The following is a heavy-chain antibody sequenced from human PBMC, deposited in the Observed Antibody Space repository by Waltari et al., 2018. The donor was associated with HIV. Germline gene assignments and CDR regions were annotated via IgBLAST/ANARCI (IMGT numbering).Heavy chain of an antibody. D-gene: IGHD6-19*01. V-gene: IGHV4-34*02. CDR3: ARAIAVASTGVFDY. J-gene: IGHJ4*02. Sequence: QVQLQQWGAGLLKPSETLSLTCAVYGGTFSGYPWSWIRQTPGKGLGWIGEINHSGSTNYNPSLKSRITMSIDTSKNQFSLKLRSVTAADTTVYYCARAIAVASTGVFDYWGQGTLVTVSS. CDR1: GGTFSGYP. CDR2: INHSGST.